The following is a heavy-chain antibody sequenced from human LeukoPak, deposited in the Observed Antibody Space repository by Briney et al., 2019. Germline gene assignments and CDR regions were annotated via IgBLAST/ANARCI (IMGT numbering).Heavy chain of an antibody. D-gene: IGHD3-16*02. CDR1: GFTFSNHF. J-gene: IGHJ6*02. CDR3: AKVHPSMITFGGVIVQSAAYYYYGMDV. CDR2: MSADGTTA. Sequence: GGSLRLSCAASGFTFSNHFMHWVRQAPGKGLVWVSRMSADGTTAEYADSVRGRFTISRDNAKNTLYLQMNSLRAEDTAVYYCAKVHPSMITFGGVIVQSAAYYYYGMDVWGQGTTVTVSS. V-gene: IGHV3-74*03.